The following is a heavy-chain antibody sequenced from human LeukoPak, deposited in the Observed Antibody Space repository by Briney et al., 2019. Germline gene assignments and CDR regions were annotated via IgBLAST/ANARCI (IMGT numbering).Heavy chain of an antibody. V-gene: IGHV4-38-2*01. CDR1: GYSISSGYY. J-gene: IGHJ6*03. Sequence: SETLSLTCAVSGYSISSGYYWGWIRQPPGKGLEWIGSIYHSGSTYYNPSLKSRVTISVDTSKNQFSLKLSSVTAADTAVYYCARFLPRYCSSTSCHHYYMDVWGKGATVTVSS. D-gene: IGHD2-2*01. CDR3: ARFLPRYCSSTSCHHYYMDV. CDR2: IYHSGST.